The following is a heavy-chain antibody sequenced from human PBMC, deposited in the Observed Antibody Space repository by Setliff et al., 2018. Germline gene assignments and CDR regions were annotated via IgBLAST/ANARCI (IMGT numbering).Heavy chain of an antibody. CDR1: GFTFSNYW. D-gene: IGHD4-17*01. CDR2: IHVDGYRT. V-gene: IGHV3-23*01. J-gene: IGHJ5*02. CDR3: ARDPNGDYVGAFDP. Sequence: LRLSCAVSGFTFSNYWMTWVRQAPGKGLEWVSSIHVDGYRTFYADSVKGRFTISRDNSRNTLYLEMNSLRAEDTASYYCARDPNGDYVGAFDPWGQGSLVTVSS.